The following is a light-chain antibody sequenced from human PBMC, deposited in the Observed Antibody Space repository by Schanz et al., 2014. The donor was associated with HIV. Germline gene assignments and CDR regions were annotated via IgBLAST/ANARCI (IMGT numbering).Light chain of an antibody. CDR3: TSYTTNRTVA. V-gene: IGLV2-14*03. CDR2: DVS. Sequence: QSALTQPRSVSGSPGQSVTISCTGTSSDVGGYEYVSWYQQHPGKAPKLMIYDVSNRPSGVSDRFSGSKSANTASLTISGLQPDDEADYYCTSYTTNRTVAFGGGTKLTVL. CDR1: SSDVGGYEY. J-gene: IGLJ2*01.